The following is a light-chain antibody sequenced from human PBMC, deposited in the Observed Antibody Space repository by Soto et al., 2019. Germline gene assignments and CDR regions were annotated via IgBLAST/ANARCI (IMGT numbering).Light chain of an antibody. Sequence: QSALTQPPSASGSPGQSVTISCAGTSSDVGGYNYVSWYQQYPGKAPKLMIYEINKRPSGVPDRFSGSKSGNTASLTVSGLQAEDEADYYCSSYAASNNFGVFGSGTKVTVL. CDR2: EIN. J-gene: IGLJ1*01. CDR1: SSDVGGYNY. CDR3: SSYAASNNFGV. V-gene: IGLV2-8*01.